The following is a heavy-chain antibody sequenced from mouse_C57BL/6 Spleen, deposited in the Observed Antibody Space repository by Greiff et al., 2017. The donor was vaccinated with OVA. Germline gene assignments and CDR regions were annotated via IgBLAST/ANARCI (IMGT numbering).Heavy chain of an antibody. CDR2: IDPETGGT. D-gene: IGHD2-3*01. V-gene: IGHV1-15*01. CDR3: TRSDGYYGRDY. J-gene: IGHJ4*01. CDR1: GYTFTDYE. Sequence: QVQLKQSGAELVRPGASVTLSCKASGYTFTDYEMHWVKQTPVHGLEWIGAIDPETGGTAYNQKFKGKAILTADKSSSTAYMELRSLTSEDSAVYYCTRSDGYYGRDYWGQGTSVTVSS.